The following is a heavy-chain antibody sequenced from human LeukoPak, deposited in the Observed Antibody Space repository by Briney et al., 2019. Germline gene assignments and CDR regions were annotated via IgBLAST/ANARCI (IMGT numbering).Heavy chain of an antibody. CDR1: GYTFTSCD. J-gene: IGHJ4*02. CDR2: MNPNSGNT. CDR3: TRGSSGRRDN. D-gene: IGHD6-19*01. V-gene: IGHV1-8*01. Sequence: ASVNVSCKASGYTFTSCDINWVRQATGQGLEWMGWMNPNSGNTGDGQSFQGRITMTRDISIGTAYMELSNLTSEDTAIYYCTRGSSGRRDNWGQGTLVTVSA.